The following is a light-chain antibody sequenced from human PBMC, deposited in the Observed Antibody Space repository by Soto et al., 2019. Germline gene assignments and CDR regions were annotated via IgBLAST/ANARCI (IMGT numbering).Light chain of an antibody. CDR3: NSYAGSYNWV. J-gene: IGLJ3*02. V-gene: IGLV2-8*02. CDR2: EVS. Sequence: QTVVTQPPSASRSPGQSVTISCTGTSSDVGGYNYVSWYQQHPGKAPKLLIYEVSKRPSGVPDRFSGSKSGNTASLTVSGLQAADEADYYCNSYAGSYNWVFGGGTQLTVL. CDR1: SSDVGGYNY.